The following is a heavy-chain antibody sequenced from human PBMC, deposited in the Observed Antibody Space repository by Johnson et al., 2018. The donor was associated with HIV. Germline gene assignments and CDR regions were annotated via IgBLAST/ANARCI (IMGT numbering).Heavy chain of an antibody. CDR3: ARAYTYGAFDI. CDR1: GFMFDDYA. CDR2: IDWTGANA. D-gene: IGHD5-18*01. Sequence: VQLVESGGGVERPGESLRLSCVGSGFMFDDYAMSWVRQVPGKGLEWVSGIDWTGANAGYADSVKGRFIISRDNSKSTLYLQMNSLRAEDTAVYYCARAYTYGAFDIWGQGTTVTISS. V-gene: IGHV3-20*04. J-gene: IGHJ3*02.